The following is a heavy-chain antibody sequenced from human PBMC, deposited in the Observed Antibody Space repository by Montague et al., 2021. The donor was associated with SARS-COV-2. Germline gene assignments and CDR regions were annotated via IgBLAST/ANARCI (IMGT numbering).Heavy chain of an antibody. Sequence: SETLSLTCEVSGDSISSYYWSWIRQSPGKGLERIGYVHYTGSSKYTPSLKTRVTLSLDTPKNHFSLKLRSVTAADTAIYYCARAQNTCFIANCVNYFDVWGLGALVTVSS. V-gene: IGHV4-59*01. CDR2: VHYTGSS. CDR1: GDSISSYY. J-gene: IGHJ4*02. CDR3: ARAQNTCFIANCVNYFDV. D-gene: IGHD1-1*01.